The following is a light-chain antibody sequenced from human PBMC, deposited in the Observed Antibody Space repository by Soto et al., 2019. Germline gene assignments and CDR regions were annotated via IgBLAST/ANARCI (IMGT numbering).Light chain of an antibody. CDR3: QVWDSSSDHHVV. Sequence: SYELTQPPSVSVAPGQTARITCGGNNSGRKSVNWYQQKPGQAPVLVVYEDSDRPSGVPERYSGSNAGNTATLTISRVEGGDEADYYCQVWDSSSDHHVVFGGGTKLTVL. V-gene: IGLV3-21*02. J-gene: IGLJ2*01. CDR2: EDS. CDR1: NSGRKS.